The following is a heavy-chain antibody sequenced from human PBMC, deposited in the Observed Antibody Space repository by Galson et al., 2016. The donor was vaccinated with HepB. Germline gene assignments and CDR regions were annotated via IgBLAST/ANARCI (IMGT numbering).Heavy chain of an antibody. V-gene: IGHV3-33*01. CDR2: VWYDGSNK. CDR3: ATDRGVYVYYSYGMDV. Sequence: SLRLSCAASGFTFGRHGMHWVRQAPGKGPEWVAVVWYDGSNKYYADSVKGRFTISRDNSENTVYLQMNSLRADDTAVYYCATDRGVYVYYSYGMDVWGQGTTVAVSS. D-gene: IGHD2-8*01. CDR1: GFTFGRHG. J-gene: IGHJ6*02.